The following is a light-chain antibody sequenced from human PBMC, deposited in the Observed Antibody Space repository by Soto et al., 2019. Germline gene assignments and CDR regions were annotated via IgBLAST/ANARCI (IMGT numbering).Light chain of an antibody. Sequence: DIQMTQSPSSLSASVGXRVXXXXXXSQSISSYLNWYQQKPGRAPKLLIYAASSLQSGVPSRFSGSGSGTDFTLTISSLQPEDFATYYCQQSYSTPLTFGGGTKVDIK. CDR2: AAS. CDR3: QQSYSTPLT. CDR1: QSISSY. J-gene: IGKJ4*01. V-gene: IGKV1-39*01.